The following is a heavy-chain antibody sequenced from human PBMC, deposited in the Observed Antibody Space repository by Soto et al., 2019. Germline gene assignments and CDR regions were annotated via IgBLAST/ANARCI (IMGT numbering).Heavy chain of an antibody. CDR3: AKDSNDYGDS. D-gene: IGHD2-8*01. CDR2: ISYDGSNK. V-gene: IGHV3-30*18. J-gene: IGHJ4*02. Sequence: QVQLVESGGGVVQPGRSLRLSCAASGFTFSSYGMHWVRQAPGKGLEWVAVISYDGSNKYYADSVKGRFTISRDNSKNTLYLQMNSLRAEHTAVYYCAKDSNDYGDSWGQGTLVTVSS. CDR1: GFTFSSYG.